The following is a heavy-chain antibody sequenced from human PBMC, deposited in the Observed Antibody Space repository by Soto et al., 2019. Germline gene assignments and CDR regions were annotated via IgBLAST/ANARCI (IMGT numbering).Heavy chain of an antibody. V-gene: IGHV1-46*01. Sequence: ASVKVSCKASGYTFTSYYMHWVRQVPGQGLEWMGIINPSGGSTSYAQKFQGRVTMTRDTSTSTVYMELSSLRSEDTAVYYCATGSSSLFYYYYGMDVWGQGTTVTVSS. CDR3: ATGSSSLFYYYYGMDV. CDR2: INPSGGST. J-gene: IGHJ6*02. CDR1: GYTFTSYY. D-gene: IGHD6-6*01.